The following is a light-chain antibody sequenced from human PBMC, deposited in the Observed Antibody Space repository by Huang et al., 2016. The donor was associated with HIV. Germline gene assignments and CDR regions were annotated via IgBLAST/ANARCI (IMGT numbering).Light chain of an antibody. J-gene: IGKJ3*01. Sequence: DIVMTQSPLSLPVTPGEPASISCMSSQILLHSTRYKYVAWYLQKPGQSPQLLIYVGSNRASGVPDRCSGSGSGRDFTLKISRVDAEDVGIYYCMQTLQTPLTFGPGTKVDIK. CDR1: QILLHSTRYKY. V-gene: IGKV2-28*01. CDR3: MQTLQTPLT. CDR2: VGS.